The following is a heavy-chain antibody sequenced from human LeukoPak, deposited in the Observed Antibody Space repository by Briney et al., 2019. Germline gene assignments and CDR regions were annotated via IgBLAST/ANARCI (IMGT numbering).Heavy chain of an antibody. D-gene: IGHD2-2*03. V-gene: IGHV1-69*13. CDR2: IIPIFGTA. CDR1: GYTFTSYY. CDR3: ARFQIGYCCSTRFFSPRAVDF. Sequence: SVKVSCKASGYTFTSYYMHWVRQAPGQGLEWMGGIIPIFGTANYAQKFQGRVTITADESTSTAYMELSSLRSEDTAVYYCARFQIGYCCSTRFFSPRAVDFWGQGNLVT. J-gene: IGHJ4*02.